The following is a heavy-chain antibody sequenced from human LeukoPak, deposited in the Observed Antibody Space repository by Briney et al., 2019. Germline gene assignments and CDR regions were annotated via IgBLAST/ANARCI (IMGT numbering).Heavy chain of an antibody. J-gene: IGHJ5*02. CDR2: IRHDGSET. D-gene: IGHD3-10*01. Sequence: PGGSLRLSCEAAGLTFGDYWMTWVRQAPGKGLECVATIRHDGSETHYVDSVKGRFTIFRDNAKKSLSLQMSSLRAEDTAVYYCATGGSGSSWGQGTLVTVSS. CDR3: ATGGSGSS. V-gene: IGHV3-7*04. CDR1: GLTFGDYW.